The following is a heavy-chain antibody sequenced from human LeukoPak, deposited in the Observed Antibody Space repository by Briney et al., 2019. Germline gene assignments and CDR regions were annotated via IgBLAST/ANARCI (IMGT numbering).Heavy chain of an antibody. CDR2: IKQDGSEK. V-gene: IGHV3-7*01. D-gene: IGHD3-3*01. CDR1: GFTFSSYW. CDR3: ARAPTIFGVVITLFDY. J-gene: IGHJ4*02. Sequence: GGSLRLSCAASGFTFSSYWMSWVRQAPGKGLEWVANIKQDGSEKYYVDSVKGRFTISRDNAKNSLYLQMNSLRAEDTAVYYCARAPTIFGVVITLFDYWGQGTLVTVSS.